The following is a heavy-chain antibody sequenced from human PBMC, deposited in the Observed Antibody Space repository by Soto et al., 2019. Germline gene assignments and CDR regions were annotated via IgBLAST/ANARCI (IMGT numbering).Heavy chain of an antibody. D-gene: IGHD3-3*01. CDR1: GFTFSSYA. J-gene: IGHJ4*02. V-gene: IGHV3-30-3*01. Sequence: QVQLVESGGGVVQPGRSLRLSCAASGFTFSSYAMHWVRQAPGKGPEWVTVISYYGSNKYDAYSVKGGFTSSGDNSKNTLYLQMSRRRVEATAVYYCARVRSDFWSGFHYWGQGTLVTVSS. CDR3: ARVRSDFWSGFHY. CDR2: ISYYGSNK.